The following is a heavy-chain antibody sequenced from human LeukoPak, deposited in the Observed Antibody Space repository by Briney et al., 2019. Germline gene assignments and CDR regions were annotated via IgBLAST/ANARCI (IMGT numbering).Heavy chain of an antibody. CDR3: ARDRALGSGKYYFDF. Sequence: SETLSLTCTVSGGSISSYYWSWVRQPPGKGLEWLGYIDYSGYTNYNPSLKSRVTISVDTSTNQFSLKLNSVTAADTAVYYCARDRALGSGKYYFDFWGQGTPVTVSS. CDR2: IDYSGYT. D-gene: IGHD3-16*01. J-gene: IGHJ4*02. CDR1: GGSISSYY. V-gene: IGHV4-59*01.